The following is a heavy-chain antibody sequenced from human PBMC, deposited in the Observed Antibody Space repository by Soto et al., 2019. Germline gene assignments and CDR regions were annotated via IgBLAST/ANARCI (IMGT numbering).Heavy chain of an antibody. CDR3: SRGIKGGLDA. J-gene: IGHJ5*02. CDR2: ITYDGSNR. D-gene: IGHD2-21*01. CDR1: GFVFNDYD. Sequence: QVQLAESGGGVVQPGRSLRLSCTTSGFVFNDYDIHWVRQAPGKGLAWLASITYDGSNRSYADSVKGRFTISRDNSKNTRSLQINSLGAEDTAVYYCSRGIKGGLDAWGTGTLVTVSS. V-gene: IGHV3-30*03.